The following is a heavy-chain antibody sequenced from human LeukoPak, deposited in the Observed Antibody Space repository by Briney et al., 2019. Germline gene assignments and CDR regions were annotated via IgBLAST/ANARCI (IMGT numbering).Heavy chain of an antibody. CDR2: ISYDGSNK. CDR3: ATGYKYYFDY. CDR1: GFTFNHYA. D-gene: IGHD3-9*01. V-gene: IGHV3-30*03. Sequence: GGSLRLSCAASGFTFNHYAMSWVRQAPGKGLEWVAVISYDGSNKYYADSVKGRFTISRDNSKNTLYLQMNSLRAEDTAVYYCATGYKYYFDYWGQGTLVTVSS. J-gene: IGHJ4*02.